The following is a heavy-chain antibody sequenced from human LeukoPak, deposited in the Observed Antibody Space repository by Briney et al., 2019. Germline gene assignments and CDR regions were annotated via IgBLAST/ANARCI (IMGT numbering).Heavy chain of an antibody. CDR1: GYTFTSYG. Sequence: GASVKVSCKASGYTFTSYGISWVRQAPGQGLEWMGWISAYNGNTNYAQKLQGRVTMTTDTSTSTAYMELRSLRSDDTAVYYCARVWADDEMATTYFDYWGQGTLVTVSS. CDR2: ISAYNGNT. D-gene: IGHD5-24*01. V-gene: IGHV1-18*01. J-gene: IGHJ4*02. CDR3: ARVWADDEMATTYFDY.